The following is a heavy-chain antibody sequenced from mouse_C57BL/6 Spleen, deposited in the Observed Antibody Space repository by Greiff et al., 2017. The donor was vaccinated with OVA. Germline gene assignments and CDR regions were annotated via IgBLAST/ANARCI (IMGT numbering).Heavy chain of an antibody. J-gene: IGHJ4*01. CDR1: GFSLTSYG. CDR3: ARHNDYYSNYDAMDY. V-gene: IGHV2-6-1*01. CDR2: IWSDGST. Sequence: VKVVESGPGLVAPSQSLSITCTVSGFSLTSYGVHWVRQPPGKGLEWLVVIWSDGSTTYNSALKSRLSISKDNSKSQVVLKMNSLQTDDTAMYYCARHNDYYSNYDAMDYWGQGTSVTVSS. D-gene: IGHD2-5*01.